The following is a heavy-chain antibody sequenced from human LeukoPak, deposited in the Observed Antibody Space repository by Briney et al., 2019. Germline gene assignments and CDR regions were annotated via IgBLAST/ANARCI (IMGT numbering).Heavy chain of an antibody. J-gene: IGHJ6*02. D-gene: IGHD3-10*01. Sequence: GGSLRLSCAASGLTFSSYDMHWVRQATGKGLEWVSAIGTAGDTYYPGSVKGRFTISRENAKNSLYLQMNSLRAGDTAVYYCARGRNYYGSGRPYGMDVWGQGTTVTVSS. CDR3: ARGRNYYGSGRPYGMDV. CDR2: IGTAGDT. V-gene: IGHV3-13*04. CDR1: GLTFSSYD.